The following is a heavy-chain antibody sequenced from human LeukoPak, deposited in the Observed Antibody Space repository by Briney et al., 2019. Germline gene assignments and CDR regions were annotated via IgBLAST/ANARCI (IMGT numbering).Heavy chain of an antibody. V-gene: IGHV4-59*01. J-gene: IGHJ4*02. Sequence: KPSETLSLTCTVSGGSISSYYWSWIRQPPGKGLEWIGYIYYSGSTNYNPSLKSRVTISVDTSKNQFSLKLSSVTAADAAVYYCAREDSGSNVFDCWGQGTLVTVSS. CDR2: IYYSGST. CDR3: AREDSGSNVFDC. CDR1: GGSISSYY. D-gene: IGHD1-26*01.